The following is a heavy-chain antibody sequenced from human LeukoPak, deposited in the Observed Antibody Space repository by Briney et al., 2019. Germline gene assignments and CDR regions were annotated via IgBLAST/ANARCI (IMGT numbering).Heavy chain of an antibody. CDR1: GFTFDDYA. CDR3: AKDTQGMTGGFDY. CDR2: INWNSGTI. J-gene: IGHJ4*02. D-gene: IGHD4-23*01. V-gene: IGHV3-9*01. Sequence: GGSLRLSCAASGFTFDDYAMHWVRQAPGKGLEWVSGINWNSGTIGYADSVRGRFTISRDNAKNSLYLQVSSLRTEDTALYYCAKDTQGMTGGFDYWGQGTLVTVSS.